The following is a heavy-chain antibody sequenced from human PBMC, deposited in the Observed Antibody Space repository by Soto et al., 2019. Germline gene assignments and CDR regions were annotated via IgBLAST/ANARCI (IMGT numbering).Heavy chain of an antibody. Sequence: ASVKVSCKASGGTFSSYAISWVRQAPGQGLEWMGGIIPIFGTANYAQKFQGRVTITADKSTSTAYMELSSLRSEDTAVYYCARGNIAAVVSYYYYYGMDVWGQGTTVTVSS. D-gene: IGHD6-13*01. CDR3: ARGNIAAVVSYYYYYGMDV. J-gene: IGHJ6*02. CDR2: IIPIFGTA. CDR1: GGTFSSYA. V-gene: IGHV1-69*06.